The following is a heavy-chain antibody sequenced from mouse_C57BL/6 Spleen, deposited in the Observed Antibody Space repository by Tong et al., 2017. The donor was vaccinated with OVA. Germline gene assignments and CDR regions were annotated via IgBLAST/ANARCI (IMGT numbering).Heavy chain of an antibody. CDR2: ILPGSGST. Sequence: VQLQQSGAELMKPGASVKISCKATGYTFSSYWIEWVKQRPGHGLEWIGEILPGSGSTNYNEKFKGKATFTADTSSNTAYMQLSSLTSEDSAVYYGARGVGRRYFDVWGAGTTVTVSS. J-gene: IGHJ1*01. V-gene: IGHV1-9*01. CDR3: ARGVGRRYFDV. CDR1: GYTFSSYW. D-gene: IGHD4-1*01.